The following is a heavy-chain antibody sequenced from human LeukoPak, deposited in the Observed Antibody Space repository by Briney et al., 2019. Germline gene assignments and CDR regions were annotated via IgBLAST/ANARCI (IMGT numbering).Heavy chain of an antibody. Sequence: PSETLSLTCSVSGGSISPHHWSWIRQPPGKRLEWIGQIFHSGTTKYNLSLESRVTMSVDTSKNEVSLKLTSVTAADTAVYFCARTRPRILDVGQYSAYEACDIWGQGTLVTVSP. D-gene: IGHD2-15*01. CDR3: ARTRPRILDVGQYSAYEACDI. CDR2: IFHSGTT. CDR1: GGSISPHH. V-gene: IGHV4-4*07. J-gene: IGHJ3*02.